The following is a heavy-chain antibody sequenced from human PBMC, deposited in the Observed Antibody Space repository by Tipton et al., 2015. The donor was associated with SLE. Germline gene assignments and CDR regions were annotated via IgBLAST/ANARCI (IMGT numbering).Heavy chain of an antibody. V-gene: IGHV4-4*07. Sequence: TLSLTCTVSGGSISGYYWSWIRQPSGKGLEWIGRVYSSGRTIYNPSIKSRITLSLDTSKNQFYLRVNSVTAADTAVYYCARGGGSYYDYWGQGTLVTVSS. CDR3: ARGGGSYYDY. D-gene: IGHD1-26*01. CDR2: VYSSGRT. J-gene: IGHJ4*02. CDR1: GGSISGYY.